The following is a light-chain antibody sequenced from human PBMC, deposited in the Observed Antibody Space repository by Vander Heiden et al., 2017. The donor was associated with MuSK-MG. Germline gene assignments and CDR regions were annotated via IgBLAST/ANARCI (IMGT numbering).Light chain of an antibody. CDR3: CSYADSSGLSEV. V-gene: IGLV2-23*01. J-gene: IGLJ1*01. Sequence: QSALTQPASVSGSPGQSITISCTGTSSDVGSHDFVSWYQQHPGRAPNVMIYDDTKRPSGVSNRFSCSNSGNTAYPTISGLQAEDEADYDCCSYADSSGLSEVFGTGTKVTVL. CDR2: DDT. CDR1: SSDVGSHDF.